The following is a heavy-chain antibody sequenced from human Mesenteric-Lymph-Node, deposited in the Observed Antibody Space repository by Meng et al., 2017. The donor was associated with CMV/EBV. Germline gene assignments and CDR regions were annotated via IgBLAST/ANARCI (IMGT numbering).Heavy chain of an antibody. V-gene: IGHV3-23*01. Sequence: GESLKISCAASGFTFSSYAMSWVRQAPGKGLEWVSAISGSGGSTYYADSVKGRFTISRDNSKNTLYLQMNSLRAEDTAVYYCAKGAITIFGVVIQPQYYFDYWGQGTVVTVSS. J-gene: IGHJ4*02. D-gene: IGHD3-3*01. CDR1: GFTFSSYA. CDR3: AKGAITIFGVVIQPQYYFDY. CDR2: ISGSGGST.